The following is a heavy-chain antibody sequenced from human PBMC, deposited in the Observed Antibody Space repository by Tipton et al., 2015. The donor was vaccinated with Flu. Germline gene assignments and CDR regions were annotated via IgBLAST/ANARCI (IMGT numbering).Heavy chain of an antibody. CDR1: GGSISSSSYY. CDR3: AGEGPITMIVAVRWYFDL. CDR2: IYYSGST. J-gene: IGHJ2*01. Sequence: PGLVKPSETLSLTCTVSGGSISSSSYYWGWIRKPPGKGLEWIGSIYYSGSTYYNPSLKSRVTISVDTSKNQFSLKLSSVTAADTAVYYCAGEGPITMIVAVRWYFDLWGRGTLVTVSS. V-gene: IGHV4-39*07. D-gene: IGHD3-22*01.